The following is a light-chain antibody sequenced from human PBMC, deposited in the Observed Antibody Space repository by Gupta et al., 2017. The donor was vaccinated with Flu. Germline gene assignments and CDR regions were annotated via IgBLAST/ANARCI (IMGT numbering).Light chain of an antibody. J-gene: IGLJ2*01. CDR1: ALQKQY. CDR3: QTVDANSRSPSVV. V-gene: IGLV3-25*03. Sequence: TARIACSGDALQKQYVYWYQQKAGQAPMLLISKETERPSGIPDRFSGSSSGTTVTLTISGVQAEDEADYFCQTVDANSRSPSVVLGGGTKLTVL. CDR2: KET.